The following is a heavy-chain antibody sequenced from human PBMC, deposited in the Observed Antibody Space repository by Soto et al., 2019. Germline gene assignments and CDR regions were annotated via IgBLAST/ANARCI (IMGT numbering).Heavy chain of an antibody. Sequence: SETLSLTCTVSGGSISSYYWSWLRQPAGKGLEWIGRIHTTENTNYNPSLKSRVTISVDTSKNQFSLKLSSVTAADTAVYYCARGGAPYNWFDPWGQGTLVTVSS. V-gene: IGHV4-4*07. CDR2: IHTTENT. J-gene: IGHJ5*02. CDR3: ARGGAPYNWFDP. CDR1: GGSISSYY. D-gene: IGHD3-16*01.